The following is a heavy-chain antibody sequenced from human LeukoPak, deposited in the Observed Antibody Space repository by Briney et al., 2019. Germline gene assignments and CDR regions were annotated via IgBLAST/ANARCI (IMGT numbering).Heavy chain of an antibody. CDR3: AGSGGSWYEGTPFGP. V-gene: IGHV1-69*05. Sequence: SVKVSCKASGGTFSRYAISWVRQAPGQGLEWMGRIIPIFGTANYAQKFQGRVTITTDESTSTAYMELSSLRSEDTGVHYCAGSGGSWYEGTPFGPGGPGTLVAVSS. D-gene: IGHD2-15*01. J-gene: IGHJ5*02. CDR2: IIPIFGTA. CDR1: GGTFSRYA.